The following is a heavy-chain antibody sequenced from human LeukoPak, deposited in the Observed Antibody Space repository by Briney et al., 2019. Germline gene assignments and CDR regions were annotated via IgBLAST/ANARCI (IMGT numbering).Heavy chain of an antibody. CDR3: ARGLSGFWSGYSPYYYYYMDV. V-gene: IGHV1-69*13. CDR2: IIPIFGTA. Sequence: SVKVSCKASGGTFSSYAISWVRQAPGQGLEWMGGIIPIFGTANYAQKFQGRVTITADESTSTAYMELSSLRSEDTAVYYCARGLSGFWSGYSPYYYYYMDVWGKGTTVTVSS. D-gene: IGHD3-3*01. J-gene: IGHJ6*03. CDR1: GGTFSSYA.